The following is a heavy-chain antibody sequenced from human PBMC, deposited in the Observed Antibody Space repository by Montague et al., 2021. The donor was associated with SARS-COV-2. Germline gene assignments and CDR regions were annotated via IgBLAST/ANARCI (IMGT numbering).Heavy chain of an antibody. Sequence: SLRLSCAASGFTFSSYEMNWVRQAPGKGLEWVSYISSSGVTIYYADSVKGRFTISRDYAKNSLYLQMNSLRAEDTAAYYCARLRGYDYGLLYYYYMDVWGKGTTVTVSS. J-gene: IGHJ6*03. V-gene: IGHV3-48*03. CDR1: GFTFSSYE. CDR2: ISSSGVTI. CDR3: ARLRGYDYGLLYYYYMDV. D-gene: IGHD5-12*01.